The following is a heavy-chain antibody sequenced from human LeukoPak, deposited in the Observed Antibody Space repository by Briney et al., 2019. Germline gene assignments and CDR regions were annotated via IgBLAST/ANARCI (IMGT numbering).Heavy chain of an antibody. V-gene: IGHV3-23*01. D-gene: IGHD3-22*01. CDR3: AKGFRYDDSGFFYKDSFDY. CDR1: GISLSYYA. Sequence: GGSLRLSCVASGISLSYYAMSWVRQAPGKGLEWVSGISGSGDSTYHSDSVKGRFTISRDNSKKTLYLQMTNLRAEDTAVYYCAKGFRYDDSGFFYKDSFDYWGQGTLVTVSS. J-gene: IGHJ4*02. CDR2: ISGSGDST.